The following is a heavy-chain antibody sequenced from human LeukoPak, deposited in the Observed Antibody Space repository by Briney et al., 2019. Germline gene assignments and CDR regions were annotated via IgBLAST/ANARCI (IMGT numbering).Heavy chain of an antibody. CDR1: GFTFSSYW. J-gene: IGHJ4*02. Sequence: GGSLRLSCAASGFTFSSYWMSWVRQAPGKGLEWVANIKQDGSEKYYVDSVKGRFTISRDNAKDSLYLQMNSLRAEDTAVYYCARTSLLRFLEWLFDYWGQGTLVTVSS. CDR3: ARTSLLRFLEWLFDY. CDR2: IKQDGSEK. V-gene: IGHV3-7*01. D-gene: IGHD3-3*01.